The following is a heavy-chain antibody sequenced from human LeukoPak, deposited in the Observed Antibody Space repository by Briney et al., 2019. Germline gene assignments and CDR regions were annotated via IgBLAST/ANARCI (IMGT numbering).Heavy chain of an antibody. CDR1: GFTFSSYE. J-gene: IGHJ4*02. CDR3: ARQSSIWNDGTNNDFNS. V-gene: IGHV3-48*03. Sequence: GGSLRLSCVASGFTFSSYEMNWVRQAPGKGLEWVSYISSSGFIMYYADSVEGRFTISRDNAKNSLYLQMNSLRVEDTAVYFCARQSSIWNDGTNNDFNSWGQGTLVTGSS. D-gene: IGHD1-1*01. CDR2: ISSSGFIM.